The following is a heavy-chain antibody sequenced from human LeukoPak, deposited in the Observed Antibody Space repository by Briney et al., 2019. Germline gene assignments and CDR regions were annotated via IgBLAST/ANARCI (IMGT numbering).Heavy chain of an antibody. CDR3: ASQAYGSGSYYNRQHFDY. Sequence: VKVSCKASGGTFSSYAISWVRQAPGQGLEWMGRIIPILGIANYAQKFQGRVTITADKSTSTAYMELSSLRSEDTAVYYCASQAYGSGSYYNRQHFDYWGQGTLVTVSS. J-gene: IGHJ4*02. V-gene: IGHV1-69*04. CDR2: IIPILGIA. CDR1: GGTFSSYA. D-gene: IGHD3-10*01.